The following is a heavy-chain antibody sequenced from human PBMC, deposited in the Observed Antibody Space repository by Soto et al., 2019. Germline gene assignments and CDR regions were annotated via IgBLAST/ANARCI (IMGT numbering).Heavy chain of an antibody. CDR1: GYTFTVYY. CDR2: INPNSGGT. V-gene: IGHV1-2*04. D-gene: IGHD2-15*01. Sequence: QVQLVQSGAEVQKPGASVKVSCKASGYTFTVYYMHWVRQAPGQVLEWMGWINPNSGGTNYAQKFQGWVTMTRDTSISTAYMGLRRLRSDDTAVYYCARDQVVVVVAATHYYYGMDVWGQGTTVTVSS. J-gene: IGHJ6*02. CDR3: ARDQVVVVVAATHYYYGMDV.